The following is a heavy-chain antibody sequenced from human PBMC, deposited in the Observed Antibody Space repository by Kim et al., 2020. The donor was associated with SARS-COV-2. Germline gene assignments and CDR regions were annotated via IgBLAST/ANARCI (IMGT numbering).Heavy chain of an antibody. V-gene: IGHV1-18*01. J-gene: IGHJ3*02. CDR1: GYTFSNYG. CDR3: ARHAYDVLTTYYIQPRDAFDI. CDR2: ITAYNGDT. Sequence: ASVKVPCKASGYTFSNYGVSWVRRAPGQGLEWMGWITAYNGDTSSAQKFQGRLTMTTDTSTSTVYMELRSLRSDDTAIYYCARHAYDVLTTYYIQPRDAFDIWGQGAMVTVS. D-gene: IGHD3-9*01.